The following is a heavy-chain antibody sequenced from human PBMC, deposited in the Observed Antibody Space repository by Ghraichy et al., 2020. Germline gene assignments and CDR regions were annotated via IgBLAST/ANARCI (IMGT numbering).Heavy chain of an antibody. Sequence: GGSLRLSCAASGFTFSSYAMHWVRQAPGKGLEWVAVISYDGSNKYYADSVKGRFTISRDNSKNTLYLQMNSLRAEDTAVYYCARPATEVSVFYAFDIWGQGTMVTVSS. J-gene: IGHJ3*02. CDR3: ARPATEVSVFYAFDI. D-gene: IGHD2-2*01. CDR1: GFTFSSYA. V-gene: IGHV3-30-3*01. CDR2: ISYDGSNK.